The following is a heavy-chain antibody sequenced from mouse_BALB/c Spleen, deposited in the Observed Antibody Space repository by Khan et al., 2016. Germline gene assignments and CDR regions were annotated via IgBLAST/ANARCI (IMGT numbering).Heavy chain of an antibody. CDR3: ASRGPIYYYVSTYGY. J-gene: IGHJ2*01. V-gene: IGHV14-3*02. Sequence: VRLQQSGAELVKPGASVKLSCTASGFNIKDTFMHWVKQRPEQGLEWIGRIDPADGNTRYDPKFKGKATITADTSSNTAYLQLSSLTSEYTAVYYCASRGPIYYYVSTYGYWGQGTTLTVSS. D-gene: IGHD1-1*01. CDR2: IDPADGNT. CDR1: GFNIKDTF.